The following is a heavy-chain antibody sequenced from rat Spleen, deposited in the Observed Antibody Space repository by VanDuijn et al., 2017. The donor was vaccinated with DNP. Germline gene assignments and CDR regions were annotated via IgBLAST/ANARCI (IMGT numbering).Heavy chain of an antibody. CDR1: GFTFSNYD. D-gene: IGHD1-4*01. Sequence: EVQLVESGGGLVQPGRSLKLSCAASGFTFSNYDMAWVRQAPTKGLEWVASISTSGGSTYYRDSVKGRFTISRDNSNRTLYLQMDSLRSEDTATYYCTTLPYWGQGVMVTVSS. CDR2: ISTSGGST. V-gene: IGHV5-27*01. J-gene: IGHJ2*01. CDR3: TTLPY.